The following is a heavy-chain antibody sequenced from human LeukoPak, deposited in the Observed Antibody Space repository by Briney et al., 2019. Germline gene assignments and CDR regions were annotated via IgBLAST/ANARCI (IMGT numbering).Heavy chain of an antibody. Sequence: AVSLRFSCAASAFTFRCSALSWVPQAPGMGLKWVSTISSNGADTYYDDSVKGRFTISRDNSKDNLYLHMKNLRGDDTALYYCAKTRNDGDYFADYGYQWGQGTLVSV. CDR2: ISSNGADT. D-gene: IGHD4-17*01. V-gene: IGHV3-23*01. CDR3: AKTRNDGDYFADYGYQ. CDR1: AFTFRCSA. J-gene: IGHJ4*02.